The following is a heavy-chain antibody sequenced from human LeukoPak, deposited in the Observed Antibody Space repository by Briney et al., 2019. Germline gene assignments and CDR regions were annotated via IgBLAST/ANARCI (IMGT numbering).Heavy chain of an antibody. J-gene: IGHJ6*02. CDR3: ARGAYYDFWKMDV. CDR2: IGTAGDT. Sequence: GGSLRLSCAASGFTFSSYDMPWVRQATGKGLEWVSAIGTAGDTYYPGSVKGRFTISRENAKNSLYLQMNCLRAGDTAVYYCARGAYYDFWKMDVWGQGTTVTVSS. V-gene: IGHV3-13*01. CDR1: GFTFSSYD. D-gene: IGHD3-3*01.